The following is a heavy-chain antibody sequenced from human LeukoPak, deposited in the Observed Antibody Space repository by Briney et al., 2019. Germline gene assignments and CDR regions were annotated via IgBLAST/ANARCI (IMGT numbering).Heavy chain of an antibody. CDR3: ARDLQWLAGADY. J-gene: IGHJ4*02. V-gene: IGHV1-46*01. Sequence: ASVKVSCKASGYTFTSYYMHWVRQAPGQGLEWMGIINPSGGSTSYAQKFQGRVTMTRDTSTGTVYMELSSLRSEDTAVYYCARDLQWLAGADYWGQGTLVTVSS. D-gene: IGHD6-19*01. CDR1: GYTFTSYY. CDR2: INPSGGST.